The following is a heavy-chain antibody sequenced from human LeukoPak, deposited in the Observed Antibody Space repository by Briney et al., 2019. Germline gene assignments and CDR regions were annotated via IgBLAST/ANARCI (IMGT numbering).Heavy chain of an antibody. CDR2: ISWNSGSI. Sequence: PGRSLRLSCAASGFTFDDYAMHWVRQAPGKGLEWVSGISWNSGSIGYADSVKGRFTISRDNAKNSLYLQMNSLRAEDTALYYCAKDMGQKLVSRPFDYWGQGTLVTVSS. CDR1: GFTFDDYA. D-gene: IGHD6-13*01. J-gene: IGHJ4*02. V-gene: IGHV3-9*01. CDR3: AKDMGQKLVSRPFDY.